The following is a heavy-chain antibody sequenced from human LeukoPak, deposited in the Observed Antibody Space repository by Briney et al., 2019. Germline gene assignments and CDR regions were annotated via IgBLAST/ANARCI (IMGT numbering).Heavy chain of an antibody. D-gene: IGHD2-2*01. Sequence: PGGSLRLSCAASGFTFSSYAMSWVRQAPGKGLEWVSAISGSSGSTYYADSVKGRFTISRDNSKNTLYLQMNSLRAEDTAVYYCAKDILPLVARYGMDVWGQGTTVTVPS. CDR3: AKDILPLVARYGMDV. CDR2: ISGSSGST. V-gene: IGHV3-23*01. J-gene: IGHJ6*02. CDR1: GFTFSSYA.